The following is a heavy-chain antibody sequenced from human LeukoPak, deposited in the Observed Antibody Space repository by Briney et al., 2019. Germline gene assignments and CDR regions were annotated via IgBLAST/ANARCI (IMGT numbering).Heavy chain of an antibody. CDR2: ISAYNGNT. CDR1: GYTFTSYG. Sequence: GASVKVSCKASGYTFTSYGIIWVRQAPGQGLEWMGWISAYNGNTNYAQKLQGRVTMTTDTSTSTAYMELRSLRSDDTAVYYCARSATMIVVAIGAFDIWGQGTMVTVSS. V-gene: IGHV1-18*01. D-gene: IGHD3-22*01. J-gene: IGHJ3*02. CDR3: ARSATMIVVAIGAFDI.